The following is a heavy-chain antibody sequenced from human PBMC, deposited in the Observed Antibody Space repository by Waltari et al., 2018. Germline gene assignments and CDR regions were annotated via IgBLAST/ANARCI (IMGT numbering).Heavy chain of an antibody. J-gene: IGHJ4*02. V-gene: IGHV4-34*01. CDR1: GGSFSGYY. D-gene: IGHD2-15*01. Sequence: QVQLQQWGTGLLKPSETLSLTCAVYGGSFSGYYWSWIRKPPGKGLEWIGEINHSGSTNYNPSLKSRVTISVDTSKNQFSLKLSSVTAADTAVYYCARSLGYCSGGSCRDYWGQGTLVTVSS. CDR3: ARSLGYCSGGSCRDY. CDR2: INHSGST.